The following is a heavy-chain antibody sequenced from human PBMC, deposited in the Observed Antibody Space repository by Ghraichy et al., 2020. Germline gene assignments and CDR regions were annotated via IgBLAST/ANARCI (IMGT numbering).Heavy chain of an antibody. D-gene: IGHD6-19*01. Sequence: SQTLSLTCAVSGGSISSSNYYWGWIRQSPGKGLEWIGSIHYSGNTYYNPSLNSRVTISVDTSKNQFSLKLSSVTAADTAVYYCARHLTSYSSGWYALGYYYGMDVWGQGTTVTVSS. V-gene: IGHV4-39*01. J-gene: IGHJ6*02. CDR2: IHYSGNT. CDR1: GGSISSSNYY. CDR3: ARHLTSYSSGWYALGYYYGMDV.